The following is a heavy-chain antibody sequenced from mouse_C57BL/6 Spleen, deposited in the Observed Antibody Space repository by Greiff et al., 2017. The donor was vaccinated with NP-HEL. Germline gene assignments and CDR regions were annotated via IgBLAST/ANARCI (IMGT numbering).Heavy chain of an antibody. CDR2: INPNNGGT. V-gene: IGHV1-22*01. CDR1: GYTFTDYN. Sequence: VQLQQSGPELVKPGASVKMSCKASGYTFTDYNMHWVKQSHGKSLEWIGYINPNNGGTSYNQKFKGKATLTVNKSSSTAYMELRSLTSEDSAVYYCLVYYSNYDYAMDYWGQGTSVTVSS. D-gene: IGHD2-5*01. CDR3: LVYYSNYDYAMDY. J-gene: IGHJ4*01.